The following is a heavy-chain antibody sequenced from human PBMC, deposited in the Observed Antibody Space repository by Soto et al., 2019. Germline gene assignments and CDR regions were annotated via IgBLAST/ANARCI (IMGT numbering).Heavy chain of an antibody. CDR2: IKQDGSEK. CDR3: ARGSELLWFGELFHDSYYFDY. CDR1: GFTFSSYW. D-gene: IGHD3-10*01. Sequence: GESLKISCAASGFTFSSYWMSWVRQAPGKGLEWVANIKQDGSEKYYVDSVKGRFTISRDNAKNSLYLQMNSLRAEDTAVYYCARGSELLWFGELFHDSYYFDYWGQGTLVTVSS. J-gene: IGHJ4*02. V-gene: IGHV3-7*01.